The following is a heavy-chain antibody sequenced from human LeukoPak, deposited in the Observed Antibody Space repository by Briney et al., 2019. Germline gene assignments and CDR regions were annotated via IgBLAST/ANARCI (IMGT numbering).Heavy chain of an antibody. J-gene: IGHJ4*02. Sequence: PSETLSLTCTVSGGSISSYYWSWIRQPAGRGLEWIGRSSTTGNTNYNPSLKSRVTMSVDTSKNQFSLRLTSVTAADTAVYYCARFVPVRTHTNSPGFDYWGQGTLVTVSS. CDR1: GGSISSYY. CDR3: ARFVPVRTHTNSPGFDY. CDR2: SSTTGNT. D-gene: IGHD2-21*01. V-gene: IGHV4-4*07.